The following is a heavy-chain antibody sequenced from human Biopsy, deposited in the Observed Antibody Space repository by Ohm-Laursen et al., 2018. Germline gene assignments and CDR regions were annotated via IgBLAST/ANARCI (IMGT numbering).Heavy chain of an antibody. CDR2: IKSKTDGGTT. D-gene: IGHD6-13*01. CDR3: TTDTSSWYNYFDY. V-gene: IGHV3-15*01. CDR1: GFDFSDYS. J-gene: IGHJ4*02. Sequence: SLRLSCSASGFDFSDYSMSWVRQAPGKGLEWVGRIKSKTDGGTTDCAAPVKDRFTISRDDSKNTLYLQMNSLKTEDTAVYYCTTDTSSWYNYFDYWGQGTLVTVSS.